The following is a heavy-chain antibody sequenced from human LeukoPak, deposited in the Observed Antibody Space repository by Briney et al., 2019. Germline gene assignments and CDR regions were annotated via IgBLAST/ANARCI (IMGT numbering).Heavy chain of an antibody. CDR3: AKDASSAVAVNWFDP. V-gene: IGHV3-21*01. J-gene: IGHJ5*02. Sequence: GGSLRLSCAASGFTFSSYSMNWVRQAPGKGLEWVSSISSSSTYIYYADSVKGRFTISRDNAKNSLYLQMNSLRAEDTAVYYCAKDASSAVAVNWFDPWGQGTLVTVSS. CDR1: GFTFSSYS. CDR2: ISSSSTYI. D-gene: IGHD6-19*01.